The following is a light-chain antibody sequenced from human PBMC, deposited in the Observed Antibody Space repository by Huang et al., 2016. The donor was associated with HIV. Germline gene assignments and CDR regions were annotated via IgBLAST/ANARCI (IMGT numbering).Light chain of an antibody. CDR3: QQYDSYWT. CDR1: QSINNY. J-gene: IGKJ1*01. V-gene: IGKV1-5*03. Sequence: DVQMTQSPSTLSAYVGDRITITCRDIQSINNYLDWYQQKAGKATDLLIDKASTLDSGVPSRFSCSGSGTTFTLTISNLQPDDFATYYCQQYDSYWTFGQGTKVE. CDR2: KAS.